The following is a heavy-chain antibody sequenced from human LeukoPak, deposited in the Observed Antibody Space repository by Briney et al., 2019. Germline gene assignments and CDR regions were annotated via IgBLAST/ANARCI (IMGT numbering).Heavy chain of an antibody. CDR3: AREGVDIVATYFDY. CDR1: GCTFSSYA. Sequence: SVKVSCKASGCTFSSYAISWVRQAPGQGLEWIGGIIPIFGTANYAQKFQGRVTITADKSTSTAYMELSSLRSEDTAVYYCAREGVDIVATYFDYWGQGTLVTVSS. V-gene: IGHV1-69*06. J-gene: IGHJ4*02. D-gene: IGHD5-12*01. CDR2: IIPIFGTA.